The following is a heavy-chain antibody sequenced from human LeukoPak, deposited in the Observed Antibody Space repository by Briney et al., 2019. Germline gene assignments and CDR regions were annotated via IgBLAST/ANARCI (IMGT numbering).Heavy chain of an antibody. Sequence: SETLSLTCTVSGGSISSYYWSWIRQPPGKDLEGIGYIYYSGSTNYNPSLKSRVTISVDTSKNQFSLKLSSVTAADTAVYYCARADTVTTAYYFDYWGQGTLVTVSS. CDR1: GGSISSYY. CDR3: ARADTVTTAYYFDY. D-gene: IGHD4-11*01. V-gene: IGHV4-59*01. CDR2: IYYSGST. J-gene: IGHJ4*02.